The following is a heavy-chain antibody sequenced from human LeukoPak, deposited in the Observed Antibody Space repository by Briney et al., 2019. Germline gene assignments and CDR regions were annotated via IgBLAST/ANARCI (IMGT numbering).Heavy chain of an antibody. J-gene: IGHJ3*02. D-gene: IGHD3-22*01. CDR2: INPNSGGT. CDR3: ARTNSLTMIVVVIHDAFDI. Sequence: ASVKVSCKASGYTFTGYYMHWVRQAPGQGLEWMEWINPNSGGTNYAQKFQGRVTMTRDTSISTAYMELSRLRSDDTAVYYCARTNSLTMIVVVIHDAFDIWGQGTMVTVSS. CDR1: GYTFTGYY. V-gene: IGHV1-2*02.